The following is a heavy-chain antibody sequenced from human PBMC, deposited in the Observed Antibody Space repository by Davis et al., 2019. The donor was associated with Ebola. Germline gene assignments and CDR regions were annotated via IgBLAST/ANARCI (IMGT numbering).Heavy chain of an antibody. CDR3: ARDLVVVVPAASWFDP. J-gene: IGHJ5*02. D-gene: IGHD2-2*01. V-gene: IGHV3-7*01. CDR2: LKPDGSER. CDR1: GFTLSDYW. Sequence: PGGSLRLSCGASGFTLSDYWMSWVRQAPGKGLEWVANLKPDGSERYYVDSVKGRFTISRDNAKNSLYLQVNSLRVDDTAVYYCARDLVVVVPAASWFDPWGQGTLVTVSS.